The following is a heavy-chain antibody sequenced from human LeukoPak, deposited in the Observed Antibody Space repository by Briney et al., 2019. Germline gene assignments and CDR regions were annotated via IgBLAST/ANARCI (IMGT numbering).Heavy chain of an antibody. Sequence: GGSLRLSCAASGFTFSSYEMNWVRQAPGKGLEWVSYISSSGSTIYYADSVKGRFTISRDNAKNSLYLQMNSLRAEDTAVYYCARDMYRQWLTQGGFFQHWGQGTLVTVSS. CDR2: ISSSGSTI. V-gene: IGHV3-48*03. D-gene: IGHD6-19*01. CDR3: ARDMYRQWLTQGGFFQH. J-gene: IGHJ1*01. CDR1: GFTFSSYE.